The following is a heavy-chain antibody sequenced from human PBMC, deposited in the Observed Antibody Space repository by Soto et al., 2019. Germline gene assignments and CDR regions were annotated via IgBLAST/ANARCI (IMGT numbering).Heavy chain of an antibody. V-gene: IGHV4-59*01. CDR3: ARAGPATLSDY. CDR2: IYYSGSP. Sequence: SETLSLTCTVSGGSISSYYWSWIRQPPGKGLEWIGYIYYSGSPNYNPSLKSRVTISVDTSKNQFSLKLRSVTAADTAVYYCARAGPATLSDYWGQGTLVTVSS. J-gene: IGHJ4*02. CDR1: GGSISSYY. D-gene: IGHD2-15*01.